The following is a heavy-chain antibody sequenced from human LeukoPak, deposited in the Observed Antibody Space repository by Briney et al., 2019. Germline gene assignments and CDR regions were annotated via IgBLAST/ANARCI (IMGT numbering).Heavy chain of an antibody. V-gene: IGHV3-48*03. CDR1: GFTVSSYE. D-gene: IGHD4-23*01. CDR3: ARDNGGSSPFDF. CDR2: ISSSGSTI. Sequence: GRSLRLSCGADGFTVSSYEMDWVRQAAGEGMEWVSYISSSGSTIYYADSVKGRLTIYRDKAKNSMYLQMNSLRAEDTALYYCARDNGGSSPFDFWGQGTLVSGPS. J-gene: IGHJ4*02.